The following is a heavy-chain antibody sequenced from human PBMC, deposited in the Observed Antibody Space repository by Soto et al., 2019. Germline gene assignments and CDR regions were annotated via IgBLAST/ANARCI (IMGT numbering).Heavy chain of an antibody. CDR3: AREYYGLLTGYYTGY. J-gene: IGHJ4*02. CDR2: ISGDGVTT. V-gene: IGHV3-74*01. Sequence: VQLVESGGDLVQRGGSLRLSCAASGFPFSSYWMHWVRHTPGKGLDWVARISGDGVTTYYADSVTGRFTVSRDNAENTLSLQISGLSAEDTAVYYCAREYYGLLTGYYTGYWGQGPLVSVSS. D-gene: IGHD3-3*01. CDR1: GFPFSSYW.